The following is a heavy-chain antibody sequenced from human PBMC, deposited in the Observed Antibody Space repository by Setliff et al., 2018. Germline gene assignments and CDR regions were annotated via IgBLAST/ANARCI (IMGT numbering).Heavy chain of an antibody. CDR1: GGSISSSSYY. CDR2: IDYRGST. V-gene: IGHV4-31*01. D-gene: IGHD2-2*03. CDR3: AMDQGVV. J-gene: IGHJ6*04. Sequence: SETLSLTCTVSGGSISSSSYYWSWIRQRPGKGLEWIGKIDYRGSTRYNPSLETQVSMSVDTSKNQFSLRLTSVTDADTAVYYCAMDQGVVWGKGTTVTVSS.